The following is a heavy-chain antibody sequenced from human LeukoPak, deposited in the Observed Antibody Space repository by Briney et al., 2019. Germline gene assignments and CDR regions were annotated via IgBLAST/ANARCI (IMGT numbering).Heavy chain of an antibody. J-gene: IGHJ2*01. CDR3: ARSVNWGSPHYWYFDL. CDR1: GRTLSNHA. Sequence: GSSVKVSCKAAGRTLSNHAVSWVRQAPGQGLEWMGRIIPVSGTTNYAQKFQGRVTITTDESTSTVYMDLSSLRSEDTAVYFYARSVNWGSPHYWYFDLWGRGTLVAVSS. V-gene: IGHV1-69*05. CDR2: IIPVSGTT. D-gene: IGHD7-27*01.